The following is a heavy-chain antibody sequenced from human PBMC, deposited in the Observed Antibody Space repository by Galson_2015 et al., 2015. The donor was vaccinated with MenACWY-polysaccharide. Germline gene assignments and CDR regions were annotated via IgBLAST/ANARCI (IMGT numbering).Heavy chain of an antibody. CDR3: AKLGGYYDTTGYYFTEYYFDY. CDR1: GFTFSNYA. J-gene: IGHJ4*02. CDR2: ISDRGGST. V-gene: IGHV3-23*01. Sequence: SLRLSCAASGFTFSNYATSWVRQAPGKGLERVSDISDRGGSTYYADSVKGRFTISRDNSKNTLYLQMNSLRAEDTAIYYCAKLGGYYDTTGYYFTEYYFDYWGQGTLVTVSS. D-gene: IGHD3-22*01.